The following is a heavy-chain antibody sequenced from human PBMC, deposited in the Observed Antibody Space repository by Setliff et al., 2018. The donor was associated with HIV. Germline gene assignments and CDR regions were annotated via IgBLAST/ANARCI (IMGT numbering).Heavy chain of an antibody. CDR1: GFTFSSFA. D-gene: IGHD1-26*01. CDR3: TTDLGGSYHGWNY. J-gene: IGHJ4*02. Sequence: GGSLRLSCVASGFTFSSFALHWVRQAPGKGLEWVARIRNKVNTYTTKYAASVKGRFTISRDDSKNSLFLQMNSLKTEDTAVYYCTTDLGGSYHGWNYWGQGTLVTVSS. V-gene: IGHV3-72*01. CDR2: IRNKVNTYTT.